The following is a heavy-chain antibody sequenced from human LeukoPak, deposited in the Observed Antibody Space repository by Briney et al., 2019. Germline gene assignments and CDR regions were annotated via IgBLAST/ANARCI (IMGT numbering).Heavy chain of an antibody. V-gene: IGHV3-33*01. Sequence: GGSLRLSCAASGFTFSSYVMHRVRQAPGKGLEWVAVIWYDGSNKYYADSVKGRFTISRDNSKNTLYLQMNSLRAEDTAVYYCARALPGSYYDSSGYYSPDIWGQGTMVTVSS. CDR3: ARALPGSYYDSSGYYSPDI. CDR2: IWYDGSNK. J-gene: IGHJ3*02. D-gene: IGHD3-22*01. CDR1: GFTFSSYV.